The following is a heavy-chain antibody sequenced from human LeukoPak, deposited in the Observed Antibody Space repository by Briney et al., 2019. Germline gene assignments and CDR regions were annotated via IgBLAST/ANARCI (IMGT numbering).Heavy chain of an antibody. CDR3: ARGPATTVVTPGGDY. CDR2: ISYDGSNK. J-gene: IGHJ4*02. CDR1: GFTFSSYG. Sequence: GGSLRLSCAASGFTFSSYGMHWVRQAPGKGLEWVAVISYDGSNKYYADPMKGRFTISRDNSKNTLLLQMSSLRPEDTAVYYCARGPATTVVTPGGDYWGQGTLVTVSS. V-gene: IGHV3-30*03. D-gene: IGHD4-23*01.